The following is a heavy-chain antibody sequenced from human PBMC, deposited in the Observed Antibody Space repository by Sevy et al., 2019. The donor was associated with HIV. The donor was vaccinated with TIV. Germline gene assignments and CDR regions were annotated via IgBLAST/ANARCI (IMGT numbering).Heavy chain of an antibody. D-gene: IGHD3-9*01. CDR3: AKDHDNNWFDP. CDR2: TSVSGGST. Sequence: GGSLRLSCAASGFTFNIYAMSWVRRAPGKGLEWVSSTSVSGGSTYYADSVRGRFTISRDNSKNILYLQMNRLRAEDTAVYYCAKDHDNNWFDPWGQGTLVTVSS. CDR1: GFTFNIYA. V-gene: IGHV3-23*01. J-gene: IGHJ5*02.